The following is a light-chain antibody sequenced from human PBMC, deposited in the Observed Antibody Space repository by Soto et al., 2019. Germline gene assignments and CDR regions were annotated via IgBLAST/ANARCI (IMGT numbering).Light chain of an antibody. J-gene: IGKJ3*01. CDR2: DAS. Sequence: DIQMTQSPSTLSASVGDRVTITCRASQSISRSLAWYQQKSGKAPKLLIYDASILESGVPSRFSGSGFGTEFTLTISGLQPDDFATYYCQQYQSYFLTFGPGTTVDMK. V-gene: IGKV1-5*01. CDR3: QQYQSYFLT. CDR1: QSISRS.